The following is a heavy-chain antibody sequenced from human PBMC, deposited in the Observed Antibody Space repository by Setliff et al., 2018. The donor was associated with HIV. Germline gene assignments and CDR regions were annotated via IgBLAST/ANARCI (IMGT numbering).Heavy chain of an antibody. CDR1: GGTFSSYA. D-gene: IGHD2-15*01. V-gene: IGHV1-69*05. J-gene: IGHJ6*03. CDR3: ALLYCSGGSCYSEKEAYYYYMDV. Sequence: ASVKVSCKASGGTFSSYAISWVRQAPGQGLEWMGGIIPIFGTANYAQKFQGRVTITTDESTSTAYMELSSLRSEDTAVYYCALLYCSGGSCYSEKEAYYYYMDVWGKGTTVTVSS. CDR2: IIPIFGTA.